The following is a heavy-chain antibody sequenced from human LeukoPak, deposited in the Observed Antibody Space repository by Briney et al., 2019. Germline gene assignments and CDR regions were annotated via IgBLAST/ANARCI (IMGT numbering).Heavy chain of an antibody. Sequence: PSGTLSLTCTVSGGSISSYYWSWIRQPPGKGLEWIGYVYYSGSTNYNPSLKSRVTISVDTSKNQFSLKLSSVTAADTAVYYCARGGGRGWYYFDYWGQGTLVTVSS. D-gene: IGHD2-15*01. CDR1: GGSISSYY. J-gene: IGHJ4*02. CDR3: ARGGGRGWYYFDY. V-gene: IGHV4-59*01. CDR2: VYYSGST.